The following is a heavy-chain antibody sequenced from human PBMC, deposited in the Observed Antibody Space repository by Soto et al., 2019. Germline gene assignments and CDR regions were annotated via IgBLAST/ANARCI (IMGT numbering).Heavy chain of an antibody. CDR3: AHRRNYDGSWNEGVFDY. J-gene: IGHJ4*02. Sequence: QITLEESGPTLVKPTQTLTLTCTFSGFSLTSRPVGVGWVRQPPGKALEWLAFIYWDDDKRYSPSLRSTLTVTKDASKNQVVLTLTNMDPVDTATYYCAHRRNYDGSWNEGVFDYWGQGILVTVSS. CDR2: IYWDDDK. D-gene: IGHD3-16*01. CDR1: GFSLTSRPVG. V-gene: IGHV2-5*02.